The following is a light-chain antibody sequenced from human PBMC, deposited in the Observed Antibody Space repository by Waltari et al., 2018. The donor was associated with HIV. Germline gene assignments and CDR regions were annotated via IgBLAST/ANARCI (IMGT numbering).Light chain of an antibody. V-gene: IGLV1-47*01. CDR3: AAWDDSLSAVV. CDR1: SSNIGSKY. Sequence: QSVLTQPPSASGTPGQRVTISCSGSSSNIGSKYVYWFQQLPGTAPNPLMYRNKPRPSGVPDRFSGSKSGTSASLAISGLRAEDEADYYCAAWDDSLSAVVFGGGTKLTVL. J-gene: IGLJ3*02. CDR2: RNK.